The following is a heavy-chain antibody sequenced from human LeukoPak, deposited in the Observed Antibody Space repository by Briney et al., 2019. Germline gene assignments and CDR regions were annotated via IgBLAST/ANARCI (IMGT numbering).Heavy chain of an antibody. CDR3: ARDLGYDAFDI. Sequence: KSSETLSLTCTVSGGSISSGSYYWSWLRQPAGKGLEWIGRIYTSGSTNYNPSLKSRVTISVDTSKIQFSLKLSSVTAADTAVYYCARDLGYDAFDIWGQGTMVTVSS. CDR2: IYTSGST. D-gene: IGHD7-27*01. J-gene: IGHJ3*02. V-gene: IGHV4-61*02. CDR1: GGSISSGSYY.